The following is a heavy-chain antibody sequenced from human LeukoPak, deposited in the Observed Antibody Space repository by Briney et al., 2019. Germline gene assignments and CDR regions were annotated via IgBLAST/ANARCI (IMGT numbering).Heavy chain of an antibody. J-gene: IGHJ3*02. CDR3: ARERYDHADAFDI. V-gene: IGHV3-53*01. CDR1: GFTVSSNY. D-gene: IGHD1-14*01. Sequence: PGGSLRLYCAASGFTVSSNYMSWVRQAPGKGLEWVSVIYSGGSTYYADSVKGRFTISRDNSKNTLYLQMNSLRAEDTAVYYCARERYDHADAFDIWGQGTMVTVSS. CDR2: IYSGGST.